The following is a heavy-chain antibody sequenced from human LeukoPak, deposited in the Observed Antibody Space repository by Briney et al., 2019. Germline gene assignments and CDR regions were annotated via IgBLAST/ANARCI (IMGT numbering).Heavy chain of an antibody. D-gene: IGHD3-22*01. V-gene: IGHV3-30-3*01. CDR3: ARDSSEHYSFDY. Sequence: GGSLRLSCEASGFTFSNYGIHWVRQAPGKGLEWVAVISYDGSNNWNADSVKGRFTVSRDNSNNKLYLEMSSLTAEDTAVYYCARDSSEHYSFDYWGRGTLVTVCS. CDR1: GFTFSNYG. J-gene: IGHJ4*02. CDR2: ISYDGSNN.